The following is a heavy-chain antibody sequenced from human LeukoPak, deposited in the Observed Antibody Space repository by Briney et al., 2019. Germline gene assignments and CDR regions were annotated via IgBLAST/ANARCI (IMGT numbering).Heavy chain of an antibody. CDR1: GFTFSSYG. Sequence: PGGSLRLSCAASGFTFSSYGMHWVRQAPGKGLEWVAFIRYDGSNKYYADSVKGRFTISRDNSKNTLYLQINSLRAEDTAVYYCAGEKWELLAFDYWGQGTLVTVSS. CDR3: AGEKWELLAFDY. J-gene: IGHJ4*02. D-gene: IGHD1-26*01. CDR2: IRYDGSNK. V-gene: IGHV3-30*02.